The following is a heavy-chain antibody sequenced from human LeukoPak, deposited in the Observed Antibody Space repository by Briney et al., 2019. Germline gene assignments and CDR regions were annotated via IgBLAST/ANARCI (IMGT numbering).Heavy chain of an antibody. CDR1: GFTFSSYA. J-gene: IGHJ1*01. CDR2: ISGSGGST. V-gene: IGHV3-23*01. CDR3: ARRGDSRGYYFD. Sequence: GGSLRLSCAASGFTFSSYAMSWVRQAPGKGLEWVSAISGSGGSTYYADSVKGRFTISRDNAKNSLYLEMNSLRVEDTAVYYCARRGDSRGYYFDWGQGTLVTVSS. D-gene: IGHD3-22*01.